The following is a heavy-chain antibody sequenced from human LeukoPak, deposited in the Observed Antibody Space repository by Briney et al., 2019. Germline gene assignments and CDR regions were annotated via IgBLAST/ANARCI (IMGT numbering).Heavy chain of an antibody. J-gene: IGHJ3*01. CDR3: ARVLLGMSAFDL. CDR2: IRGSGGST. D-gene: IGHD3-9*01. Sequence: QPGGSLRLSCAASGFTFSSYAMSWVRQAPGKGLEWVSGIRGSGGSTYYADSVKGRFTISRDNSKNTLYLQMNSLRADDTAVYSCARVLLGMSAFDLWGQGTMVSVSS. V-gene: IGHV3-23*01. CDR1: GFTFSSYA.